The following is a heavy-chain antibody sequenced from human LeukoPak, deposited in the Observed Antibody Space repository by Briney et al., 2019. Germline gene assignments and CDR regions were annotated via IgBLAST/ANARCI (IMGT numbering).Heavy chain of an antibody. CDR1: GESLNSYY. D-gene: IGHD2-15*01. J-gene: IGHJ4*02. CDR3: ARGAWATRLGS. V-gene: IGHV4-34*01. CDR2: IYESGTT. Sequence: SSETLSLTCAVYGESLNSYYWSWVRQPPGEGLEWIGEIYESGTTEYNPSLKSRVTISMVPSKQQFSLSPGSVTAADTAVYYCARGAWATRLGSWGLGTPVIVSS.